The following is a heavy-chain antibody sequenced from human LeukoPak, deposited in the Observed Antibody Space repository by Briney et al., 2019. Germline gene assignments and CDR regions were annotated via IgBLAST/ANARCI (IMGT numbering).Heavy chain of an antibody. D-gene: IGHD5-18*01. CDR1: GFTFSSYA. CDR2: ISGSGGST. CDR3: ARIYSYGYYFDY. J-gene: IGHJ4*02. V-gene: IGHV3-23*01. Sequence: PGGSLRLSCAASGFTFSSYAMSWVRQAPGKGLEWVSAISGSGGSTYYADSVKGRFTISRDNSKNTLYLQMNSLRAEDTAVYYCARIYSYGYYFDYWGQGTLVTVSS.